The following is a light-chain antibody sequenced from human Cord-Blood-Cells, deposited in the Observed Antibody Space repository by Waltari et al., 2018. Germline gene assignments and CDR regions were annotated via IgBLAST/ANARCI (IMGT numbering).Light chain of an antibody. CDR3: QQYYSTPIT. Sequence: DSVMTQSPDSLAVSLGERATINCKSSQSVLYSSNNKKYLAWYQQKPGQPPKLLIYWASTRESGVPDRFSGSGSGTDFTLTISSLQAEDVAVYYCQQYYSTPITFGQGTRLEIK. CDR2: WAS. CDR1: QSVLYSSNNKKY. J-gene: IGKJ5*01. V-gene: IGKV4-1*01.